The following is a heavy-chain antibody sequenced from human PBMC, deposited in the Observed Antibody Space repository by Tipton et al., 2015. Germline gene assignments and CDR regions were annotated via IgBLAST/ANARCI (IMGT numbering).Heavy chain of an antibody. CDR3: ARDPCEGYGHFVY. D-gene: IGHD5-18*01. V-gene: IGHV4-4*07. J-gene: IGHJ4*02. Sequence: TLSLTCTVSGGSISAHHWFWVRQPAGKGLAWIGGVSTSGSTKYNSSLESRVTTSVDTSKNQFSLRLTSVTAEDTALYYCARDPCEGYGHFVYWGQGPLVTGSS. CDR2: VSTSGST. CDR1: GGSISAHH.